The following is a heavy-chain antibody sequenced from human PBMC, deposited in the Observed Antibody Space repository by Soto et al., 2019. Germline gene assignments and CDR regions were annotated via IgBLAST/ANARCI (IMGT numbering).Heavy chain of an antibody. V-gene: IGHV3-21*01. D-gene: IGHD3-3*01. J-gene: IGHJ6*02. Sequence: GGPLRLSCAASGFTFSSYSINWVCQAPGKGLEWVSSISSSSSYIYYADSVKGRFTISRGNDKNSLYRQMNSLRAEDTAVYYCARGIRVRLDSYYYYGMDVWGQGTTVTVSS. CDR2: ISSSSSYI. CDR1: GFTFSSYS. CDR3: ARGIRVRLDSYYYYGMDV.